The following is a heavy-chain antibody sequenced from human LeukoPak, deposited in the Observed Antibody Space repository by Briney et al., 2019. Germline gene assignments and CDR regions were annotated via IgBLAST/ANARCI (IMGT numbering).Heavy chain of an antibody. CDR1: GFTFSSYE. V-gene: IGHV3-48*03. CDR2: ISSSSTI. D-gene: IGHD3-10*01. CDR3: ARGYGSGSYYLY. J-gene: IGHJ4*02. Sequence: PGGSLRLSCAASGFTFSSYEMNWVRQAPGKGLEWVSYISSSSTIYYADSVRGRFTISRDNAKNSLYLQMNRLRAEDTAVYYCARGYGSGSYYLYWGQGTLVTVSS.